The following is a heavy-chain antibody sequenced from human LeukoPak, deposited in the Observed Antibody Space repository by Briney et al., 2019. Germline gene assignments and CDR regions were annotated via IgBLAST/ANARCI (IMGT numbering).Heavy chain of an antibody. J-gene: IGHJ5*02. Sequence: VASVKVSCKASGYTFTSDDINWVRQATGQGLEWMGWMNPNSGNTGYAQKFQGRVTMTRNTSISTAYMELSSLRSEDTAVYYCARGHRVVVVAATYWFDPWGQGTLVTVSS. CDR3: ARGHRVVVVAATYWFDP. D-gene: IGHD2-15*01. CDR2: MNPNSGNT. V-gene: IGHV1-8*01. CDR1: GYTFTSDD.